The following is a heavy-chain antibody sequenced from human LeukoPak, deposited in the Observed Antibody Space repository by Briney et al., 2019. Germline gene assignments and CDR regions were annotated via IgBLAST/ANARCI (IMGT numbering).Heavy chain of an antibody. CDR2: IHSKTGVT. CDR3: ARDHNWGPDY. V-gene: IGHV1-2*02. Sequence: ASVKASCKASGYSFTDHYLHWLRQAPGQGLEWMAWIHSKTGVTNYAERFQGRLSLTRDTSISTLYMELNSLTSDDTAVYYCARDHNWGPDYWGQGTLVSVSS. CDR1: GYSFTDHY. J-gene: IGHJ4*02. D-gene: IGHD7-27*01.